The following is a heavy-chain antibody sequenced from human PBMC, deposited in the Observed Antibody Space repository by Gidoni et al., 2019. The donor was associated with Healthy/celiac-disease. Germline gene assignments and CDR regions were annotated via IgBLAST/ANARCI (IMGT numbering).Heavy chain of an antibody. Sequence: QVQLQQWGAGLLKPSETLSLTCAVYGGSFSGYYWSWIRQPPGKGLEWIGEINHSGSTNYNPSLKSRVTISVDTSKNQFSLKLSSVTAADTAVYYCARSPDYYDSSGRIRGWFDPWGQGTLVTVSS. D-gene: IGHD3-22*01. J-gene: IGHJ5*02. CDR3: ARSPDYYDSSGRIRGWFDP. CDR1: GGSFSGYY. CDR2: INHSGST. V-gene: IGHV4-34*01.